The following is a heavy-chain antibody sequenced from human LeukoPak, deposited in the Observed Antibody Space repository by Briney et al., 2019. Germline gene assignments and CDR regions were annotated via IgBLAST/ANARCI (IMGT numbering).Heavy chain of an antibody. D-gene: IGHD6-13*01. CDR1: GYSISSGYW. CDR2: VHHSGST. J-gene: IGHJ4*02. CDR3: ARVRPGIAATGTWAAPV. Sequence: SETLSLTCTVSGYSISSGYWWGWLRQSPGMGLEWIGSVHHSGSTYYNPSFKSRVTISVDTSKNQFSLKLSSVTAADTAVYYCARVRPGIAATGTWAAPVWGQGTLVTVSS. V-gene: IGHV4-38-2*02.